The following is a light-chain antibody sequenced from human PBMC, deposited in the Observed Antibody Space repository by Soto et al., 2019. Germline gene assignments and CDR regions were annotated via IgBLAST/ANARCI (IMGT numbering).Light chain of an antibody. CDR2: DVS. CDR1: SSDVGGYNY. V-gene: IGLV2-14*01. CDR3: SSYTSSSTLSYV. Sequence: QSALTQPASVSGSPLQSITISCTGTSSDVGGYNYVSWYQQHPGKAPKLMIYDVSNRPSGVSNRFSGSKSGNTASLTISGLQAEDEADYYCSSYTSSSTLSYVFGTGTKVTVL. J-gene: IGLJ1*01.